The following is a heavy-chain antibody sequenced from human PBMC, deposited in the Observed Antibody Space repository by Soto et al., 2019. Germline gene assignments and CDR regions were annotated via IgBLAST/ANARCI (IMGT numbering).Heavy chain of an antibody. Sequence: SETLSLTCAVYGGSFSGYYWSWIRQPPGKGLEWIGEINHSGSTNYNPSLKSRVTISVDTSKNQFSLNLSSVTAADTAVYYCARFAKEENPKVGSWYYFDYWGQGTRVTVSS. D-gene: IGHD6-13*01. CDR1: GGSFSGYY. V-gene: IGHV4-34*01. CDR2: INHSGST. CDR3: ARFAKEENPKVGSWYYFDY. J-gene: IGHJ4*02.